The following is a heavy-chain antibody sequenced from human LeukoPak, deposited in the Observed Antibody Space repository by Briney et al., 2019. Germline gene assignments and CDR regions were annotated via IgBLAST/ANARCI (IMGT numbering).Heavy chain of an antibody. CDR2: IWYDGSNK. J-gene: IGHJ4*02. CDR1: GFTFSSYG. D-gene: IGHD3-3*01. CDR3: ARDPLDDFWSGYYKN. V-gene: IGHV3-33*01. Sequence: GGSLRLSCAASGFTFSSYGMHWVRQAPGKGLEWVADIWYDGSNKYYADSVKGRFTISRDNSKNTLYLQMNSLRAEDTAVYYCARDPLDDFWSGYYKNWGQGTLVTVSS.